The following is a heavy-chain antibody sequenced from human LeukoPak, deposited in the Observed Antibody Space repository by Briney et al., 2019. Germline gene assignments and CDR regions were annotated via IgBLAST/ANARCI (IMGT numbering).Heavy chain of an antibody. Sequence: HPGGSLRLSCAASGFTFSSYAMGWVRQAPGKGLEWVSAISGSGGSTYYADSVKGRFTISRDNAKNSLYLQMNSLRAEDTAVYYCARVTTIAAAGIVGGYWGQGTLVTVSS. J-gene: IGHJ4*02. CDR2: ISGSGGST. V-gene: IGHV3-23*01. CDR3: ARVTTIAAAGIVGGY. CDR1: GFTFSSYA. D-gene: IGHD6-13*01.